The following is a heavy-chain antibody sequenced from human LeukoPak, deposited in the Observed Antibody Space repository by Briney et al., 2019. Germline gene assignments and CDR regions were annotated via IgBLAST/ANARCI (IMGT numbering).Heavy chain of an antibody. Sequence: GASVKVSCKASGYTFTSYDINWVRQATGQGLEWMGWMNPNSGNTGYAQKFQGRVTMTRNTSISTAYMELSSRRSEDTAVYYCARAMGLPYDCSGRAFDIGGQGTMVTVSS. V-gene: IGHV1-8*01. CDR3: ARAMGLPYDCSGRAFDI. CDR1: GYTFTSYD. D-gene: IGHD3-22*01. CDR2: MNPNSGNT. J-gene: IGHJ3*02.